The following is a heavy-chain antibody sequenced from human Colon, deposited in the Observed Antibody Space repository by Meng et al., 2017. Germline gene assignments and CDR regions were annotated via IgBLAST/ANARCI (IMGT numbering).Heavy chain of an antibody. Sequence: GSLRLSCTVSGGSMSTYHWSWIRQSAGKGLEWLGRIYNTGSTTYNPSLGGRVTMSVDTSKNQVSLRLTSLTAADTAVYYCARGWYNYGLDVWGQGTTVT. CDR1: GGSMSTYH. J-gene: IGHJ6*01. D-gene: IGHD6-19*01. CDR3: ARGWYNYGLDV. CDR2: IYNTGST. V-gene: IGHV4-4*07.